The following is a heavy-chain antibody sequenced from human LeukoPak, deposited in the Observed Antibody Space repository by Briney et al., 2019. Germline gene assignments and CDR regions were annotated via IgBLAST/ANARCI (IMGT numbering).Heavy chain of an antibody. Sequence: GGSLRLSCVVSGFIFSSYGMHWVRQAPGKGLEWVAFIRYDGSNKYYADSVKGRFTISRDNSKNTLYLQMNSLRAEDTAVYYCASEGGTIVWFDAFDIWGQGTMVTVSS. D-gene: IGHD3-9*01. CDR2: IRYDGSNK. CDR1: GFIFSSYG. J-gene: IGHJ3*02. CDR3: ASEGGTIVWFDAFDI. V-gene: IGHV3-30*02.